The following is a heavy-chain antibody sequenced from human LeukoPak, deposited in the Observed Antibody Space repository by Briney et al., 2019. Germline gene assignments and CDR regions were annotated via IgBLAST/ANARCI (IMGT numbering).Heavy chain of an antibody. CDR3: AKQPLATANYYFYMDV. V-gene: IGHV3-23*01. J-gene: IGHJ6*03. CDR2: ITGSGGYT. CDR1: GFTFSSYS. Sequence: GGSLRLSCAASGFTFSSYSMNWVRQAPGKGLEWVSAITGSGGYTYYADSVKGRFAISRDNSKNTVYLQMDSLRAEDTAVYYCAKQPLATANYYFYMDVWGKGTTVTVSS.